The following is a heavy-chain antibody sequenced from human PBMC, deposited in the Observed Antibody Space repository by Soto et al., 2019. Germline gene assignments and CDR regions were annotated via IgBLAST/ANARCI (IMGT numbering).Heavy chain of an antibody. CDR3: ARAIVGATTHYYSYSGMDA. CDR1: GGTFSSYT. CDR2: IIPILGIA. D-gene: IGHD1-26*01. J-gene: IGHJ6*02. Sequence: SVKVSCKASGGTFSSYTISWVRQAPGQGLEWMGRIIPILGIANYAQKFQGRVTIAADKSTSTAYMELSSLRSEDTAVYYCARAIVGATTHYYSYSGMDAWGQGTTVTVSS. V-gene: IGHV1-69*02.